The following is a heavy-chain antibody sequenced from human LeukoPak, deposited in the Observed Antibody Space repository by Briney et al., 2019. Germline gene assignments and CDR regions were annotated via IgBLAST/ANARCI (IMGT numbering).Heavy chain of an antibody. Sequence: ASVKVSCKASGYTFTSYGISWVRQAPGQGLKGMGWISAYNGNTNYAQKLQGRVTMTTDTSTSTAYMELRSLRSDDTAVYYCARGYVAWHLLDYWGQGTLVTVSS. CDR2: ISAYNGNT. CDR1: GYTFTSYG. CDR3: ARGYVAWHLLDY. D-gene: IGHD5-12*01. V-gene: IGHV1-18*01. J-gene: IGHJ4*02.